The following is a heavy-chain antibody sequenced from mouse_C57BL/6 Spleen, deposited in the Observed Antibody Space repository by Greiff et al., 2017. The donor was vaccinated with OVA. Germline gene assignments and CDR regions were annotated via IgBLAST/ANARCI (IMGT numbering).Heavy chain of an antibody. CDR2: ILPGSGST. D-gene: IGHD2-4*01. Sequence: VKLVESGAELMKPGASVKLSCKATGYTFTGYWIEWVKQRPGHGLEWIGEILPGSGSTNYNEKFKGKATFTADTSSNTAYMQLSSLTTEDSAIYYCARSRSDDYDERFAYWGQGTLVTVSA. V-gene: IGHV1-9*01. CDR1: GYTFTGYW. CDR3: ARSRSDDYDERFAY. J-gene: IGHJ3*01.